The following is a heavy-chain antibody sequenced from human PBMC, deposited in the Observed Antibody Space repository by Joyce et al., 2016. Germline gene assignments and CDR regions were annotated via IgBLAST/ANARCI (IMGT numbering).Heavy chain of an antibody. J-gene: IGHJ4*02. CDR1: GFTFSSSG. Sequence: GFTFSSSGMHWVRQAPGKGLEWVAVIWYDGSNKYYADSVKGRFTISRDNSKNTLYLQMSSLRAEDTAVYYCTRDPIVVVPARYGLFDYWGQGTLVTVSS. CDR2: IWYDGSNK. D-gene: IGHD2-2*01. CDR3: TRDPIVVVPARYGLFDY. V-gene: IGHV3-33*01.